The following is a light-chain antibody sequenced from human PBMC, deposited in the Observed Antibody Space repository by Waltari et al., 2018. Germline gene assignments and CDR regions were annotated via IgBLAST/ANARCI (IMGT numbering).Light chain of an antibody. CDR2: LGS. V-gene: IGKV2-28*01. CDR1: QRLLHSNGFNY. Sequence: DIVMTQFPLSLPVTTGEPASISCRSSQRLLHSNGFNYLDGYLQKPGQSPHLLIFLGSNRAAGVPDRFSGSASGTDFTLKISRVEAEDVGIYYCMQALQTPLTFGGGTKVEIK. CDR3: MQALQTPLT. J-gene: IGKJ4*01.